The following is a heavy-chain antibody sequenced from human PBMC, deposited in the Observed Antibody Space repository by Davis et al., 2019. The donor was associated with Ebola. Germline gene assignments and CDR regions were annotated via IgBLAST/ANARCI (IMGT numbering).Heavy chain of an antibody. Sequence: SETLSLTCAVYGGSFSGYYWCWIRQPPGKGLEWIGEINHSGSTNYNPSLKSRVTISVDTSKNQFSLKLSSVTAADTAVYYCARERYGTTWDYYYYGMDVWGQGTTVTVSS. J-gene: IGHJ6*02. CDR1: GGSFSGYY. CDR3: ARERYGTTWDYYYYGMDV. CDR2: INHSGST. V-gene: IGHV4-34*01. D-gene: IGHD1-7*01.